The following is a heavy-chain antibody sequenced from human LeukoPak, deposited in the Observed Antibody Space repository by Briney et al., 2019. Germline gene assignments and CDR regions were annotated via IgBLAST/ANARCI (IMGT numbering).Heavy chain of an antibody. CDR3: ARYSSSSSVVA. CDR2: TKPDGSET. CDR1: GFTFSNYW. Sequence: LPGGSLRLSCAASGFTFSNYWMSWVRQAPGKGLEWLANTKPDGSETHYVDSVKGRFTVSRDNAKNSLYLQVDSLRADDTAVYYCARYSSSSSVVALGQGALVTVSS. D-gene: IGHD6-13*01. V-gene: IGHV3-7*01. J-gene: IGHJ5*02.